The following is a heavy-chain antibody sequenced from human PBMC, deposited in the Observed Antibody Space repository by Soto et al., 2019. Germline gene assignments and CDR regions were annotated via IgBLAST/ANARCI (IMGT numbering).Heavy chain of an antibody. CDR3: ARLRGYCSSTSC. V-gene: IGHV4-30-4*01. Sequence: SETLSLTCTVSGGSISSGDYYWSWIRQPPGKGLEWIGYIYYSGSTYYNPSLKSRVTISVDTSKNQFSLKLSSVTAADTAVYYCARLRGYCSSTSCWGQGTLVTVSS. CDR1: GGSISSGDYY. D-gene: IGHD2-2*01. J-gene: IGHJ4*02. CDR2: IYYSGST.